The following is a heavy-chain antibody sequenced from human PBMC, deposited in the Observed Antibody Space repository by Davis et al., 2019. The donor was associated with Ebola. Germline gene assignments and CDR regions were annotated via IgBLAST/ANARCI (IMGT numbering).Heavy chain of an antibody. CDR2: ISGSGGST. Sequence: PGGSLRLSCAASGFTFSSYAMSWVRQAPGKGLEWVSAISGSGGSTYYADSVKGRFTISRDNSKNTLYLQMNSLRAEDTAVYYCARDTRKYYYDSSGYYSRWYYFDYWGQGTLVTVSS. V-gene: IGHV3-23*01. J-gene: IGHJ4*02. D-gene: IGHD3-22*01. CDR1: GFTFSSYA. CDR3: ARDTRKYYYDSSGYYSRWYYFDY.